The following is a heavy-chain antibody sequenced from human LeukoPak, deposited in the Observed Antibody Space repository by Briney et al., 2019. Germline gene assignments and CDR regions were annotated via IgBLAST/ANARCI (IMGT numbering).Heavy chain of an antibody. J-gene: IGHJ6*02. CDR1: GGTFSSYA. V-gene: IGHV1-69*04. CDR3: ARGVAPYYYYGMDV. Sequence: GSSVKVSCKASGGTFSSYAISWVRQAPGQGLERMGRIIPILGIANYAQKFQGRVTITADKSTSTAYMELSSLRSEDTAVYYCARGVAPYYYYGMDVWGQGTTVTVSS. D-gene: IGHD5-12*01. CDR2: IIPILGIA.